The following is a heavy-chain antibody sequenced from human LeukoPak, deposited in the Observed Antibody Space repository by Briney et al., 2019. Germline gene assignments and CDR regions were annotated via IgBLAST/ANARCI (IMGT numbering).Heavy chain of an antibody. CDR3: ARGISTTGHDY. CDR1: GYSNSSGYY. J-gene: IGHJ4*02. Sequence: SETLSLTCAVSGYSNSSGYYWGWIRQPPGKGPEWIGSVFHTGSSYYIPSLKSRVTISVDTSKNQFSLEVSSVTAADTAIYYCARGISTTGHDYWGPGTLVTVSS. D-gene: IGHD4-11*01. V-gene: IGHV4-38-2*01. CDR2: VFHTGSS.